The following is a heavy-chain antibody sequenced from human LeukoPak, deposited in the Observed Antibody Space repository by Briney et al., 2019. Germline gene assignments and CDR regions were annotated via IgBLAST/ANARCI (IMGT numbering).Heavy chain of an antibody. CDR2: IKQDGSEK. V-gene: IGHV3-7*03. CDR1: GFTFSHYW. J-gene: IGHJ3*02. Sequence: GGSLRLSCAASGFTFSHYWMSWVRQAPGKGLEWLANIKQDGSEKYYVDSVKGRFTISRDNAKNSLYLQMNSLRAEDTALYYCAKGGRALLWFGELYSAFDIWGQGTMVTVSS. D-gene: IGHD3-10*01. CDR3: AKGGRALLWFGELYSAFDI.